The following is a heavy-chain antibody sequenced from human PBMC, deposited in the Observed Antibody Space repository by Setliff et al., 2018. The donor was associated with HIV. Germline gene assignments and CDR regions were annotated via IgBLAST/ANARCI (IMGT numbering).Heavy chain of an antibody. J-gene: IGHJ5*02. CDR1: GFTLTDHY. Sequence: GESLKISCAASGFTLTDHYMDWVRQAPGKGLEWVGRSRNKLTGYTTENAASVKGRFTISRDDSKNLLYLQMNSLKIEDTAVYYCLRGLQSGYVGIGAWGQGTLVTVS. D-gene: IGHD5-12*01. V-gene: IGHV3-72*01. CDR2: SRNKLTGYTT. CDR3: LRGLQSGYVGIGA.